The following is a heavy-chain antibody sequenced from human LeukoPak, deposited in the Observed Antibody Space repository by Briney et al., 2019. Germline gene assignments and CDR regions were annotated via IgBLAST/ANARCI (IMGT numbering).Heavy chain of an antibody. D-gene: IGHD5-18*01. CDR2: IYYSGRT. CDR1: GGSLSSYY. CDR3: ARVGGTALFDY. Sequence: SETLCLTCAVSGGSLSSYYWSWIRQPPGEGLEWSGYIYYSGRTNYNPSLKSRVTISVDTSKNQFSLKLSSGTAADTAVYYCARVGGTALFDYWGQGTLVTVSS. J-gene: IGHJ4*02. V-gene: IGHV4-59*01.